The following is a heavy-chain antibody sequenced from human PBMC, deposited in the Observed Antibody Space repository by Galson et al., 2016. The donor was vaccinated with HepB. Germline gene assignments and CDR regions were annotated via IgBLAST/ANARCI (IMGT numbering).Heavy chain of an antibody. J-gene: IGHJ5*02. D-gene: IGHD7-27*01. V-gene: IGHV3-30*03. Sequence: SLRLSCAASGFTFDIYGMHWVRQAPGKGLEWVAVTSYDGLNRYYVDSVKGRFTISKDNSKNTLYLHMDSLRVEDTAVYYCAREWSWGSTITGGWFDPWGQGTLVIVSS. CDR3: AREWSWGSTITGGWFDP. CDR1: GFTFDIYG. CDR2: TSYDGLNR.